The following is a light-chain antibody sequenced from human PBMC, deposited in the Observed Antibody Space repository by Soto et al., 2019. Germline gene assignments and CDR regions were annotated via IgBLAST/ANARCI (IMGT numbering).Light chain of an antibody. CDR1: SSDVGGYNY. Sequence: QSALTQPPSASGSPGQSVTISCTGTSSDVGGYNYVSWYQQHPGKAPKLMIYEVSKRPSGVPDRFSGSKSGNTASLTVSGHQAEDEADYYCTSYAGSNNVFGTGTTLTVL. J-gene: IGLJ1*01. CDR2: EVS. V-gene: IGLV2-8*01. CDR3: TSYAGSNNV.